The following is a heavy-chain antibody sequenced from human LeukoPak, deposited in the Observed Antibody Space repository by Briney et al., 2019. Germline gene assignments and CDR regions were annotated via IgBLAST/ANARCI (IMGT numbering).Heavy chain of an antibody. V-gene: IGHV4-39*07. CDR2: IYYSGST. CDR3: AREPVLSGPFWSAPRDYYYMDV. Sequence: PSETLSLTCTVSGGSISSSSYYWGWIRQPPGKGLEWIGSIYYSGSTYYNPSLKSRVTISVDTSKNQFSLKLSSVTAADTAVYYCAREPVLSGPFWSAPRDYYYMDVWGKGTTVTISS. CDR1: GGSISSSSYY. D-gene: IGHD2-8*02. J-gene: IGHJ6*03.